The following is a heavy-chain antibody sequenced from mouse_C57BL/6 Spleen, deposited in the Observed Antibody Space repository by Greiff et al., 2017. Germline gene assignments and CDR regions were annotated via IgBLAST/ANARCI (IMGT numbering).Heavy chain of an antibody. CDR1: GYTFTSYW. CDR2: INPSNGGT. V-gene: IGHV1-53*01. J-gene: IGHJ1*03. CDR3: ARPTVYYRYIDD. Sequence: VQLKQPGTELVKPGASVKLSCKASGYTFTSYWMHWVKQRPGQGLEWIGNINPSNGGTNYNEKFKSKATLTVDKSSSTAYMQLSSLTSEDSAVYYCARPTVYYRYIDDWGKGTTVTVSS. D-gene: IGHD1-1*01.